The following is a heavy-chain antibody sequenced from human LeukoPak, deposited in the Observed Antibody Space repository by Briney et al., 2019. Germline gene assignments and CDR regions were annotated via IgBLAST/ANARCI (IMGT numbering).Heavy chain of an antibody. Sequence: GGTLRLSCAASGFTFSNYGMNWVRQAPGKGLEWVSAISGSGHNTYYADSVKGRFTISRDNSKNTLYLQLNSLRAEDTAVYYCAKVRWELLMGDYFDYWGQGTLVTVSS. CDR1: GFTFSNYG. J-gene: IGHJ4*02. V-gene: IGHV3-23*01. CDR3: AKVRWELLMGDYFDY. CDR2: ISGSGHNT. D-gene: IGHD1-26*01.